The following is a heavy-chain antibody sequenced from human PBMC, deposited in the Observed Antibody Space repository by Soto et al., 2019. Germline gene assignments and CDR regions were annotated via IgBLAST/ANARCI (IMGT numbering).Heavy chain of an antibody. Sequence: EVQLVESGGGMVKPGGSLRLSCAASGFTFSSYSMNWVRQAPGKGLEWVSSISSSSSYIYYADSVKGRFTISRDNAQNSRYLQMNSLRAEDTAVYYCARGGSKYYFDYWGQGTLVTVSS. V-gene: IGHV3-21*01. J-gene: IGHJ4*02. CDR2: ISSSSSYI. CDR3: ARGGSKYYFDY. D-gene: IGHD3-10*01. CDR1: GFTFSSYS.